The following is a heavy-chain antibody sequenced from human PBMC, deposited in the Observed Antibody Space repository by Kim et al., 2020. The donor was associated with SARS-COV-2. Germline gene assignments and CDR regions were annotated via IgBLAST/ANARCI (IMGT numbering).Heavy chain of an antibody. CDR2: ISSSGGST. D-gene: IGHD2-15*01. CDR1: GFTFSSYA. CDR3: ARQGIGRYCSGGSCYFFDY. J-gene: IGHJ4*02. Sequence: GGSLRLSCAASGFTFSSYAMSWVRQAPGKGLEWVSGISSSGGSTYYADSVKGRFTISRDNSRNTLYLQMNSLRAEDTAVYYCARQGIGRYCSGGSCYFFDYRGQGTLVTVSS. V-gene: IGHV3-23*01.